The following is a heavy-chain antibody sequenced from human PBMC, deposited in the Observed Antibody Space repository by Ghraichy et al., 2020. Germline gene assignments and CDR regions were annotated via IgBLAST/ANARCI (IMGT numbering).Heavy chain of an antibody. J-gene: IGHJ4*02. CDR1: GGSISSTDYY. Sequence: SQTLSLTCTVSGGSISSTDYYWGWIRQPPGKGLEWIGTIYYRGSTYYNPSLQSRVSISVDTSKNQFSLKLSSVTAADTAVYYCARHKWELRQWVDCWGQGTLVTVSS. CDR3: ARHKWELRQWVDC. CDR2: IYYRGST. V-gene: IGHV4-39*01. D-gene: IGHD1-26*01.